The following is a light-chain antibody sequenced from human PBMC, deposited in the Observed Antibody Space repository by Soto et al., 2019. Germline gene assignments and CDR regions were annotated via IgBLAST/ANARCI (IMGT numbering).Light chain of an antibody. J-gene: IGKJ2*01. CDR2: AAS. CDR3: QQTYSMPRT. Sequence: DIQMTQSPSSLSASVGDRVTITCRASQSIITYLNWYQQKPGKAPKLLIYAASTLQSGVPSRFSGSGSGTDFTLTISSLQPEDFASYYCQQTYSMPRTFGQGTKLEIK. V-gene: IGKV1-39*01. CDR1: QSIITY.